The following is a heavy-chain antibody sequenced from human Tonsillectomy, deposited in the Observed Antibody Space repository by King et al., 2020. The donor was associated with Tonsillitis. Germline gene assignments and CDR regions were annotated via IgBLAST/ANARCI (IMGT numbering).Heavy chain of an antibody. Sequence: VQLVESGGGLVQPGGSLRLSCAASGFTFSSYAMSWVRQAPGKGLEWVSVIYSGGSTTYYADSVKGRFTISRDNSKNTLYLQMNSLRAEDTAVYYCAKTPLVPPHPPLFEYWGQGTLVTVSS. D-gene: IGHD3-10*01. CDR2: IYSGGSTT. CDR1: GFTFSSYA. V-gene: IGHV3-23*03. J-gene: IGHJ4*02. CDR3: AKTPLVPPHPPLFEY.